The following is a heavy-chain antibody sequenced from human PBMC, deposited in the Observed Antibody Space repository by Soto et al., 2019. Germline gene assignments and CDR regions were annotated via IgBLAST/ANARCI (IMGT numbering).Heavy chain of an antibody. CDR1: GFSLSTSGVG. D-gene: IGHD2-15*01. CDR3: GRRGYCSCGSCYAHLDY. CDR2: IYWDDDK. Sequence: QITLKESGPTLVKPTQTLTLTCTFSGFSLSTSGVGVGWIRQPPGKALEWLALIYWDDDKRYGPSLKSRLTITKDTSTKQVVLTMISMEPVDTATYYCGRRGYCSCGSCYAHLDYWGQGTLVTVSS. J-gene: IGHJ4*02. V-gene: IGHV2-5*05.